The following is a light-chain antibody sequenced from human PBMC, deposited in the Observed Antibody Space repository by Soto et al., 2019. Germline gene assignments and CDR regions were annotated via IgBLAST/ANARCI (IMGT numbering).Light chain of an antibody. V-gene: IGKV1-39*01. CDR3: QQSFSTPT. Sequence: DIQMTQSPSSLSTSVGDRVTITCRASQRINIYLNWYRQKPGKAPELLIYSASNRQSGVPSRFSGSGSGTDFTLTISSLQPEDFATYYCQQSFSTPTFGQGTRLDIK. CDR1: QRINIY. J-gene: IGKJ5*01. CDR2: SAS.